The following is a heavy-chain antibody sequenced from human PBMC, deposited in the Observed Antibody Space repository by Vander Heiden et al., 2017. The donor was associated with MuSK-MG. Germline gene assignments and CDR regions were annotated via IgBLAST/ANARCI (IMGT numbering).Heavy chain of an antibody. CDR3: AKDQTDYDILTGYPGY. J-gene: IGHJ4*02. CDR1: GFTFSSYG. D-gene: IGHD3-9*01. Sequence: QVQLVESGGGVVQPGRSLRLSCAASGFTFSSYGMHWVRQAPGKGLEWVAVILYDGSNKYYADSVKGRFTISRDNSKNTLYLQMNSLRAEDTAVYYCAKDQTDYDILTGYPGYWGQGTLVTVSS. V-gene: IGHV3-33*06. CDR2: ILYDGSNK.